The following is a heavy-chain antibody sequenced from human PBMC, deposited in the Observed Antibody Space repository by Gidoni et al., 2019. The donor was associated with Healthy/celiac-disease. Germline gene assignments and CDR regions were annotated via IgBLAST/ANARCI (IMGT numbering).Heavy chain of an antibody. D-gene: IGHD1-1*01. CDR3: ARFMCNFGKDF. V-gene: IGHV2-70*01. CDR2: IDWAYDK. J-gene: IGHJ4*02. Sequence: QVTLRESGPALVKPTQTLTLTCTFSRFSLSTSGMCVRWIRQPPGKALEWLAFIDWAYDKYYTTSLNTRSMYSKKTSKSQVVLTVSNSEPVDNGTCYCARFMCNFGKDFWGQGTLVTVSS. CDR1: RFSLSTSGMC.